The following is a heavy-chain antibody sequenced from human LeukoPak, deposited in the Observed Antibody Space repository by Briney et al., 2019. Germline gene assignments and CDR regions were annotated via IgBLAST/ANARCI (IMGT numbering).Heavy chain of an antibody. CDR2: IYPGDSDT. D-gene: IGHD3-22*01. CDR3: ARTHPGYYDSSGYFGY. V-gene: IGHV5-51*01. CDR1: GYSFTSYW. Sequence: GESLKISCKGSGYSFTSYWIGWVRQMPGKGLEWMEIIYPGDSDTRYSPSFQGQVTTSADKSISTAYLQWSSLKASDTAMYYCARTHPGYYDSSGYFGYWGQGTLVTVSS. J-gene: IGHJ4*02.